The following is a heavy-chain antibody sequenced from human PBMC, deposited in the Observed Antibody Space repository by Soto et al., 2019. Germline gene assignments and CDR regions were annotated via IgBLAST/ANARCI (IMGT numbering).Heavy chain of an antibody. CDR3: ARITHSKRDSGTYYWFDP. J-gene: IGHJ5*02. V-gene: IGHV1-69*01. CDR1: GGTFSSYA. Sequence: QVQLVQSGAEVKKPGSSVKVSCKASGGTFSSYAITWVRQAPGQGLEWMGRIIPIFGTANYAQKFQGRVTITADESTSRAYMELSSLRSEDTAVYYCARITHSKRDSGTYYWFDPWGQGTLVTVSS. CDR2: IIPIFGTA. D-gene: IGHD1-26*01.